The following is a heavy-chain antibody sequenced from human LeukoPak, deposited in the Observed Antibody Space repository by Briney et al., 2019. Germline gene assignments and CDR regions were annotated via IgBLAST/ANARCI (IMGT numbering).Heavy chain of an antibody. CDR2: IWNDGSNN. D-gene: IGHD4-11*01. CDR1: GFTFSHYG. J-gene: IGHJ4*02. V-gene: IGHV3-33*06. CDR3: AKDAQRGFDYSNSLEY. Sequence: QSGGSLRLSCAASGFTFSHYGMHWVRQAPGRGLEWVAAIWNDGSNNYYPDSVKGRFTISRDNSQNTVDLHMNSLRAEDTAVYYCAKDAQRGFDYSNSLEYWGQGTLVTVSS.